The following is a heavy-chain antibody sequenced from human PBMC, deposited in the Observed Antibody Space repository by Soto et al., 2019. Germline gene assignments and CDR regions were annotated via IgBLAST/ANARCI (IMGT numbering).Heavy chain of an antibody. Sequence: EVQLVETGGGLIQPGGSLSLSCAASGLAVTSNYMSWVRQAPGKGLEWVSIVYSSGNTYYADSVKGRFTFSRDKSKNTIYLQMRNLRAEDTAVYYCARVDTYDYYYSMDVWGQGTTVTVSS. V-gene: IGHV3-53*02. CDR3: ARVDTYDYYYSMDV. J-gene: IGHJ6*02. CDR2: VYSSGNT. CDR1: GLAVTSNY. D-gene: IGHD5-18*01.